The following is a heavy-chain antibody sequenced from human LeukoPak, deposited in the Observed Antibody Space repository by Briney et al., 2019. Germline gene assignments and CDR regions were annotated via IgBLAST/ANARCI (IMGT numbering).Heavy chain of an antibody. Sequence: PGASLRLSCAASGFTFSSYAMSWVRQAPGKGLEWVSAISGSGGSTYYADSVKGRFTISRDNSKNTLYLQMNGLRAEDTAVYYCAKATATLYYYYGMDVWGQGTTVTVSS. D-gene: IGHD2-15*01. CDR1: GFTFSSYA. J-gene: IGHJ6*02. CDR2: ISGSGGST. CDR3: AKATATLYYYYGMDV. V-gene: IGHV3-23*01.